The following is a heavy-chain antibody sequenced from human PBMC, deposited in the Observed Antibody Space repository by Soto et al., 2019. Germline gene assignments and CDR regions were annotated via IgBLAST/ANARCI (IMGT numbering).Heavy chain of an antibody. CDR1: EFTFSRYS. Sequence: RGSLRLSCAASEFTFSRYSMNWVRQAPGKGLEWVSSISTTSTDIYHADSVKGRFTISRDNAKSSLYLQMNSLRAEDTAVYYCAKGGADVTVGYSAHWGSGPLVTVSS. V-gene: IGHV3-21*01. D-gene: IGHD2-15*01. CDR2: ISTTSTDI. CDR3: AKGGADVTVGYSAH. J-gene: IGHJ2*01.